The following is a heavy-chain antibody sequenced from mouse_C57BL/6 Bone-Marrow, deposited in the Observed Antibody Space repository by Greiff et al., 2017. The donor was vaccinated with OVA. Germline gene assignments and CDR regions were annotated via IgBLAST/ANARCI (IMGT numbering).Heavy chain of an antibody. CDR1: GYSITSGYY. V-gene: IGHV3-6*01. J-gene: IGHJ1*03. CDR3: ARDLRWYFDG. CDR2: ISYDGST. Sequence: EVQLQESGPGLVKPSQSLSLTCSVTGYSITSGYYWNWIRQFPGNKLEWMGYISYDGSTNSNPSLKNRISITRDTSKNQFFLKLNSVTTEDTATYYCARDLRWYFDGWGTGTTVTVSS.